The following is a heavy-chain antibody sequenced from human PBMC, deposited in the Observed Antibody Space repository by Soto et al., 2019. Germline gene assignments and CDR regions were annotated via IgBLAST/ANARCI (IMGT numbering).Heavy chain of an antibody. CDR2: INAGNDNT. CDR1: GYTFTSYA. V-gene: IGHV1-3*05. Sequence: QVQLVQSGAEEKKPGASVKVSCKASGYTFTSYAMYWVRQAPGQRLEWMGWINAGNDNTRYSQKFQGRVTITRDKSATTAYMELSSLRSEDTAVYYCARDGSRRGYRYGLDYWGQGTLVTVSS. D-gene: IGHD5-18*01. J-gene: IGHJ4*02. CDR3: ARDGSRRGYRYGLDY.